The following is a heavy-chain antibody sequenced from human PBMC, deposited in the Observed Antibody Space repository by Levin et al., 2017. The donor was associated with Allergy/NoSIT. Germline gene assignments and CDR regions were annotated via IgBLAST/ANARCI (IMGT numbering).Heavy chain of an antibody. D-gene: IGHD4-17*01. CDR3: AKDLQSYGDYDYYFYGMDV. Sequence: GESLKISCPASGFTFTTHGMHWVRQSPGKGLEWVALISYDGNNKYYADSVKGRFTISRDNSNNTVYLQVSRLRAEDTAVYFCAKDLQSYGDYDYYFYGMDVWGQGTTVIVSS. V-gene: IGHV3-30*18. J-gene: IGHJ6*02. CDR2: ISYDGNNK. CDR1: GFTFTTHG.